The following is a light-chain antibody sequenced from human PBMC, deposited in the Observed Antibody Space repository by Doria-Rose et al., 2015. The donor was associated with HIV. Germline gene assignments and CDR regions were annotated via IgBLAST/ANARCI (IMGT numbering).Light chain of an antibody. V-gene: IGKV1-39*01. CDR2: AAS. CDR3: QQTYSSPPWT. Sequence: DIQVTQSPSSLSASIGDRVTITCRASQTVSTYLNWFQQEPGKAPKLLIYAASRVQSGVPSRFSGSGSGTDFTLTISGLQPGDFATYYCQQTYSSPPWTFGQGTKVEMK. CDR1: QTVSTY. J-gene: IGKJ1*01.